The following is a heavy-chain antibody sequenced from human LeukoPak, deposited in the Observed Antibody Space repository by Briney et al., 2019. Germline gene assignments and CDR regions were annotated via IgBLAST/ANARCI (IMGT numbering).Heavy chain of an antibody. D-gene: IGHD4-23*01. CDR2: IYYSGST. CDR1: GGSISSGDYY. J-gene: IGHJ4*02. Sequence: SETLSLTCTVSGGSISSGDYYWSWIRQPPGKGLEWIGYIYYSGSTYYNPSLKSRVTISVDTSKNQFSLKLSSVSAADTAVYYCAREGGNSGLVYFDYWGQGTLVTVSS. CDR3: AREGGNSGLVYFDY. V-gene: IGHV4-30-4*02.